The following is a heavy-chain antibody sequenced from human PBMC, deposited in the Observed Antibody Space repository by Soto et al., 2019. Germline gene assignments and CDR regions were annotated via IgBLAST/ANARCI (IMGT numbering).Heavy chain of an antibody. V-gene: IGHV4-30-4*01. Sequence: SETLSLTCTVSGGSISSGDYYWSWIRQPPGKGLEWIGYIYYSGSTYYNPSLKSRVTISVDTSKNQFSLKLSSVTAADTAVYYCAREIRYYYSMDVWGQGTTVTVSS. CDR3: AREIRYYYSMDV. CDR1: GGSISSGDYY. J-gene: IGHJ6*02. CDR2: IYYSGST.